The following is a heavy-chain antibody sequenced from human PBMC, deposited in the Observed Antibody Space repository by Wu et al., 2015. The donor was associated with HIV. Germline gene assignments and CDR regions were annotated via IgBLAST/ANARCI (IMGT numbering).Heavy chain of an antibody. Sequence: QVQLVQSGAEVKKPGASVMVSCKASGYTFIDYYVYWVRQAPRQGLEWMGWINPNRGGTKYAQKFQGRVTMTRDTAVSTAYMELSSLRSDDTAVYYCARDPPDCSSTSCPNGDYWGQGTLVTVSS. CDR2: INPNRGGT. V-gene: IGHV1-2*02. CDR1: GYTFIDYY. CDR3: ARDPPDCSSTSCPNGDY. J-gene: IGHJ4*02. D-gene: IGHD2-2*01.